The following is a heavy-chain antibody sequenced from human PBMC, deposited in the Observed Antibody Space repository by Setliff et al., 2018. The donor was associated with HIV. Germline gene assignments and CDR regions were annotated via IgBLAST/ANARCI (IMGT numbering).Heavy chain of an antibody. CDR3: AGVGLIVGATAFDY. CDR2: ISDDGTST. V-gene: IGHV3-74*01. J-gene: IGHJ4*02. CDR1: GFTFSSYW. Sequence: GESLKISCAASGFTFSSYWMHWVRQAPGKGLVWVSHISDDGTSTSYADSVKGRFTISRDNAKNSLYLQMNSLRAEDTAVYYCAGVGLIVGATAFDYWGQGTLVTVSS. D-gene: IGHD1-26*01.